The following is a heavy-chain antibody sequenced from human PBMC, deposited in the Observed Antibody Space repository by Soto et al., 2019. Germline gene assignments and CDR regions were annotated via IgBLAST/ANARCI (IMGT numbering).Heavy chain of an antibody. CDR1: GGSFSGYY. Sequence: QVQLQQWGAGLLKPSETLSLTCAVYGGSFSGYYWSWIRQPPGKGLEWIGEINHSGSTNYNPSLKSRVTIXXDXSXXQFSLKLSSVTAADTAVYYCARGRIAAAGNAWFDPWGQGTLVTVSS. D-gene: IGHD6-13*01. CDR2: INHSGST. J-gene: IGHJ5*02. CDR3: ARGRIAAAGNAWFDP. V-gene: IGHV4-34*01.